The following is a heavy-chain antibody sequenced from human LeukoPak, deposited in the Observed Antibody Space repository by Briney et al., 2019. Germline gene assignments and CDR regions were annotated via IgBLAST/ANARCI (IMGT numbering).Heavy chain of an antibody. D-gene: IGHD6-6*01. Sequence: GGSLRLSCAAAGFTFSSYSMNWVRQAPGKGLEWVSYISSSSSTIYYADSVKGRFTISRDNAKNSLYLQMNSLRAEDTAVYYCARVDSSSPPWRQGTLVTVSS. CDR1: GFTFSSYS. CDR2: ISSSSSTI. J-gene: IGHJ5*02. CDR3: ARVDSSSPP. V-gene: IGHV3-48*01.